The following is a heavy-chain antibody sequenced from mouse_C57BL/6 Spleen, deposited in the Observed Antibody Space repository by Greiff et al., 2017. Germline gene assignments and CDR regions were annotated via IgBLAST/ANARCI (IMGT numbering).Heavy chain of an antibody. CDR3: ARGGPSGYYFDY. V-gene: IGHV1-50*01. CDR2: IDPSDSYT. Sequence: VQLQQPGAELVKPGASVKLSCKASGYTFTSYWMQWVKQRPGQGLEWIGEIDPSDSYTNYNQKFKGKATLTVDTSSSPAYMQLSSLTSEDSAVYYCARGGPSGYYFDYWGQGTTLTVSS. J-gene: IGHJ2*01. CDR1: GYTFTSYW. D-gene: IGHD3-1*01.